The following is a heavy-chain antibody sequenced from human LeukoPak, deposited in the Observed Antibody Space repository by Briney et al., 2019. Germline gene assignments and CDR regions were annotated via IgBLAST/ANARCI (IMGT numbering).Heavy chain of an antibody. J-gene: IGHJ4*02. D-gene: IGHD2-8*02. CDR3: ARDLGTDPADY. CDR2: IIPILGIA. V-gene: IGHV1-69*04. CDR1: GGTFSSYA. Sequence: GASVKVSCKASGGTFSSYAISWVRQAPGQGLEWMGRIIPILGIANYAQKFQGRVTITADKSTSTAYMELSSLRSEDTAVYYCARDLGTDPADYWGQGTLVTVSS.